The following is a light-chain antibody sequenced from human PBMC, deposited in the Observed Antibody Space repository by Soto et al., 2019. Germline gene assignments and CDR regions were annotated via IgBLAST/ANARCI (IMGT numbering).Light chain of an antibody. CDR1: QSVGTY. J-gene: IGKJ3*01. Sequence: EIVLTQSPATLSLSPGKRATLSSRASQSVGTYLAWYQQRPGQAPRLLIYDAFHRATGIPARFSGSGAGTDFTLTINSLEPEDFAIYYCQQRGSLFSFGPGTKVDFK. CDR2: DAF. V-gene: IGKV3-11*01. CDR3: QQRGSLFS.